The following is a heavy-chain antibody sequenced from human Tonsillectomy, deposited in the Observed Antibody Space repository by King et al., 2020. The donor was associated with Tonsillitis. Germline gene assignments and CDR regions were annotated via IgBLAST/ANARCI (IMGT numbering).Heavy chain of an antibody. V-gene: IGHV4-61*02. CDR1: GGSISSLTYY. D-gene: IGHD6-13*01. Sequence: VQLQESGPGLVKPSETLSLTCTVSGGSISSLTYYWSWIRQPAGKGLEWIGRIYTSGSTNYNPSLKSRVIMSFDASKNQFSLKLSSVTAADTAIYYCARSTHGSWEWGSEGCCDSWGPGILVTVSA. CDR2: IYTSGST. J-gene: IGHJ4*02. CDR3: ARSTHGSWEWGSEGCCDS.